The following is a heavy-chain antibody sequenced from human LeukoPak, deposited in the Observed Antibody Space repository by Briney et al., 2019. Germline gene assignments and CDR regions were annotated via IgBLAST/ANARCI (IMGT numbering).Heavy chain of an antibody. J-gene: IGHJ3*02. CDR1: GGGFTFTSHG. D-gene: IGHD3-22*01. CDR3: ALSLYDNSGDAFNI. Sequence: SVKVSCKASGGGFTFTSHGISWVRQAPGQGLEWMGGIIPIYGSPTYAQKFQGRITITSDESTRTVYMDLSSLRPEDSAMHYCALSLYDNSGDAFNIWGQGTMVTVSS. V-gene: IGHV1-69*13. CDR2: IIPIYGSP.